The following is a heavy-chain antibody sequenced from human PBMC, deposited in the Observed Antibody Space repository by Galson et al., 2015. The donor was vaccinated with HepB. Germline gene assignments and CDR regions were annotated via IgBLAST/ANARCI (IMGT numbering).Heavy chain of an antibody. J-gene: IGHJ4*02. CDR1: GFTFRNAY. Sequence: SLRLSCAASGFTFRNAYMNWVRQAPGKGLEWVGRIKSKPDGETTDYAAPVKDRFVISRDDSKNTLYLQMTGLKTEDTAVYYCTTDKSRYAAGGQDFDYWGQGTLATVSS. D-gene: IGHD3-16*01. CDR3: TTDKSRYAAGGQDFDY. V-gene: IGHV3-15*07. CDR2: IKSKPDGETT.